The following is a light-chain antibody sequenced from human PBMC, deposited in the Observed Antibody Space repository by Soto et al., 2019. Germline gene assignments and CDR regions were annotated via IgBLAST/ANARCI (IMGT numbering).Light chain of an antibody. J-gene: IGKJ4*01. Sequence: DIQVTQSPYSLSASVGDRVTITCRASQSIGRWLARYQQKPGKAPNLLIHDASNLQSGVPSRFTGSGSGTEFTLTISSLQPDDVATYYCQQYNNWATFGGGTKV. CDR3: QQYNNWAT. V-gene: IGKV1-5*01. CDR2: DAS. CDR1: QSIGRW.